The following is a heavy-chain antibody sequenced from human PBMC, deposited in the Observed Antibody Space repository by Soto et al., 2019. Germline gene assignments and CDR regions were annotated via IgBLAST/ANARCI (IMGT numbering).Heavy chain of an antibody. D-gene: IGHD5-18*01. CDR3: AHSAPAGIQLWYYYYYGMDV. Sequence: SGPTLVNPTQTLTLTCTFSGFSLSTSGVGVGWIRQPPGKALEWLALIYWNDDKRYSPSLKSRLTITKDTSKNQVVLTMTNMDPVDTATYYCAHSAPAGIQLWYYYYYGMDVWGQGTTVTVSS. J-gene: IGHJ6*02. CDR1: GFSLSTSGVG. CDR2: IYWNDDK. V-gene: IGHV2-5*01.